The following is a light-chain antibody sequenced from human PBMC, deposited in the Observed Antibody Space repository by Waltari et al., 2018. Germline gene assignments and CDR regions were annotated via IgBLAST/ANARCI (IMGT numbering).Light chain of an antibody. CDR3: QQRFSWPT. CDR1: QSVSSY. CDR2: DAY. J-gene: IGKJ1*01. Sequence: EIVLTQSPGTLSLSPGERATLSCRASQSVSSYLAWYQQKPGQAPRLLIYDAYNRATGIPDRFSGSGSGTDFTLTISSLEPEDFAVYYCQQRFSWPTFGQGAKVEIK. V-gene: IGKV3-11*01.